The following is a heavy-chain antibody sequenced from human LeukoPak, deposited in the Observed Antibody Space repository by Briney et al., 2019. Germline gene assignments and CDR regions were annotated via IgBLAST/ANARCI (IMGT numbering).Heavy chain of an antibody. Sequence: SETLSLTCTVSGGSISSSSYYWGWIRQPPGKGLEWIGSIYYSGSTYYNPSLKSRVTISVDTSKNQFSLKLSSVTAADTAVYYCARTKNLGVAMDKFDYWGQGTLVTVSS. D-gene: IGHD5-18*01. CDR1: GGSISSSSYY. J-gene: IGHJ4*02. V-gene: IGHV4-39*07. CDR2: IYYSGST. CDR3: ARTKNLGVAMDKFDY.